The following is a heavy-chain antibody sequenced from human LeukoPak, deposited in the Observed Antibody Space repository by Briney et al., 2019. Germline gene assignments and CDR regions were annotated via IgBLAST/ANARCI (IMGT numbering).Heavy chain of an antibody. CDR3: ARESSYYDFWSGSSRQDYFDY. Sequence: SQTLSLTCAISGHSVSSNSAACNWIRQSPSRGLEWLGRTYYRSKWYNDYAVSVKSRITINPDTSKNQFSLQLNSVTPEDTAVYYWARESSYYDFWSGSSRQDYFDYWGQGTLVTVSS. D-gene: IGHD3-3*01. J-gene: IGHJ4*02. V-gene: IGHV6-1*01. CDR1: GHSVSSNSAA. CDR2: TYYRSKWYN.